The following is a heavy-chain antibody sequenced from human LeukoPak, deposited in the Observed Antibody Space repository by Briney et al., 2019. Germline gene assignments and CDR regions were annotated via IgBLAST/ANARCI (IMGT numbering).Heavy chain of an antibody. Sequence: SVKVSFKASGGTFSSYAISWVRQAPGQGLEWMGRIIPIFGTANYAQKFQGRVTITTDESTSTAYMELSSLRSEDTAVYYCARGEFIAVAGTASFDYWGQGTLVTVSS. J-gene: IGHJ4*02. CDR3: ARGEFIAVAGTASFDY. CDR2: IIPIFGTA. CDR1: GGTFSSYA. V-gene: IGHV1-69*05. D-gene: IGHD6-19*01.